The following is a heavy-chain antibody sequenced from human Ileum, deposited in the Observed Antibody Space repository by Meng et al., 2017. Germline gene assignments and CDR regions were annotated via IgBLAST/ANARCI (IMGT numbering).Heavy chain of an antibody. J-gene: IGHJ4*02. CDR1: GDSISSGNW. CDR2: IFHGGTT. CDR3: ARGIGDIRVGFDY. D-gene: IGHD5-12*01. Sequence: QVQLQGSGPGLVKPSGTLSLPCAVSGDSISSGNWWNWVRQSPGKGLEWIGEIFHGGTTNYNPSLKNRVTLLMDKSKNQFSLQLTSVTAADTAVFYCARGIGDIRVGFDYWGQGILVTVSS. V-gene: IGHV4-4*02.